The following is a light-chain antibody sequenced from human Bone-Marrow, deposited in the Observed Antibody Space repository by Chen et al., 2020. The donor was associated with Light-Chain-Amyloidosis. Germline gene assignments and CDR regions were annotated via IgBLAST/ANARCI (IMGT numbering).Light chain of an antibody. CDR3: SSYTITNTLV. Sequence: QSALTQPASVSGSPGQSITLSCNGTSSDVGGDNHVSWYQQHPDKAPKLMIYAVTNRPSWVPDRFSGSKSDNTASLTISGLQTEDEADYFCSSYTITNTLVFGSGTRVTVL. CDR1: SSDVGGDNH. J-gene: IGLJ1*01. CDR2: AVT. V-gene: IGLV2-14*01.